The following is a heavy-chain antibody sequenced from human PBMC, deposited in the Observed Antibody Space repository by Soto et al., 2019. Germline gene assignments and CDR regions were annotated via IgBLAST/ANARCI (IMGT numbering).Heavy chain of an antibody. CDR3: ATVSGDTAMVTGGYGMDV. CDR1: GYTLTELF. Sequence: QVQLVQSGAEVKKPGASVKVSCKVSGYTLTELFMHWVRQAPGKGLEWMGGFDPEDGETIYAQKFQRRVTMTEDTSTDTAYMELSSLRSEDTAVYYCATVSGDTAMVTGGYGMDVWGQGTTVTVSS. J-gene: IGHJ6*02. V-gene: IGHV1-24*01. CDR2: FDPEDGET. D-gene: IGHD5-18*01.